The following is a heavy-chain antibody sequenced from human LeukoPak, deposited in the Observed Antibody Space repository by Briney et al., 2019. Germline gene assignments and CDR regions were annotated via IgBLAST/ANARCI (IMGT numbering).Heavy chain of an antibody. V-gene: IGHV1-69*05. CDR1: GGTFSSYA. J-gene: IGHJ1*01. Sequence: SVKVSCKASGGTFSSYAISWVRQAPGQGLEWMGGIIPIFGTGIYARKFQGRVTLTTDEPTSTAYMELSRLRSEDTAVYYCARGPSCSRASCYHKAYFQHWGQGTLVTVSS. D-gene: IGHD2-2*01. CDR2: IIPIFGTG. CDR3: ARGPSCSRASCYHKAYFQH.